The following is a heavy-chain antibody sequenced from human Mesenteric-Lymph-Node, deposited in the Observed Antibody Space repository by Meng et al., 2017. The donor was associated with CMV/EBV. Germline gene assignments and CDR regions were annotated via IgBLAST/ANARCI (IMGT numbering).Heavy chain of an antibody. D-gene: IGHD2-21*02. CDR3: TTRDLG. CDR2: IKSKAAGGTT. J-gene: IGHJ4*02. Sequence: GESLKISCAASGFGFSNAWMNWVRQAPGNGLEWVGRIKSKAAGGTTDYAAPVSGRFTISRDDSKNTVYLQMNSLKTEDTAVYYCTTRDLGWGQGTLVTVSS. CDR1: GFGFSNAW. V-gene: IGHV3-15*07.